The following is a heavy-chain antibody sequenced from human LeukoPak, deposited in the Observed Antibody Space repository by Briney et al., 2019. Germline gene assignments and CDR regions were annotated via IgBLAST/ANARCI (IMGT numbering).Heavy chain of an antibody. D-gene: IGHD4-23*01. CDR2: IYYSGST. CDR1: GGSISSSSYY. CDR3: ARQTELLAHQH. Sequence: SETLSLTCTVSGGSISSSSYYWGWIRQPPGKGLEWIGSIYYSGSTYYNPSLKSRVTISVDTSKNQFSLKLSSVTAADTAVYYCARQTELLAHQHWGQGTLSPSPQ. V-gene: IGHV4-39*07. J-gene: IGHJ1*01.